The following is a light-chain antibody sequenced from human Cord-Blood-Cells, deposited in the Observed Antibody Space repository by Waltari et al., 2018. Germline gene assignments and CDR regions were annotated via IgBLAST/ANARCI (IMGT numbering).Light chain of an antibody. Sequence: QSALTQPASVSGSPGQSITISCTGTSSDVGSYNLVPLYQQHPGKAPKLMIYEGSKRPSGVSNRFSGSKSGNTASLTISGLQAEDEADYYCCSYAGSSTFDVVFGGGTKLTVL. CDR1: SSDVGSYNL. J-gene: IGLJ2*01. CDR2: EGS. V-gene: IGLV2-23*03. CDR3: CSYAGSSTFDVV.